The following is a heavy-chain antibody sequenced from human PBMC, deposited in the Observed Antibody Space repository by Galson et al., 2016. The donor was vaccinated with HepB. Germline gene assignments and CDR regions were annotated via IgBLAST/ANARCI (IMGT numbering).Heavy chain of an antibody. Sequence: SLRLSCAASGFGVSSNYMAWVRQAPGKGLEWVSVIYVNGDTFYSDSVKGRFTISRDRSKNTLYLQMNSLRAEDTAVYYCARTAGLDSLDVWGQGTTVTVSS. CDR2: IYVNGDT. V-gene: IGHV3-53*01. D-gene: IGHD3-9*01. CDR1: GFGVSSNY. J-gene: IGHJ6*02. CDR3: ARTAGLDSLDV.